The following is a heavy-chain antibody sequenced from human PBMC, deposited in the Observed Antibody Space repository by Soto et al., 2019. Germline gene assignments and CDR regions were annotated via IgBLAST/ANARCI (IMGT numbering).Heavy chain of an antibody. D-gene: IGHD3-10*01. Sequence: PGGSLRLSCAASGFTFSSYAMSWVRQAPGKGLEWVSAISGSGGSTYYADSVKGRFTISRDNSKNTLYLQMNSLRAEDTAVYYCAKVRGTMVRGPLLGYYYYGMDVSCQGTTVTVFS. CDR1: GFTFSSYA. CDR2: ISGSGGST. CDR3: AKVRGTMVRGPLLGYYYYGMDV. V-gene: IGHV3-23*01. J-gene: IGHJ6*02.